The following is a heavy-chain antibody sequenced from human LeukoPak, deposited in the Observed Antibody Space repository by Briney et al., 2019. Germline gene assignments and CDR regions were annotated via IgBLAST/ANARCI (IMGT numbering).Heavy chain of an antibody. CDR2: IYFSGST. J-gene: IGHJ3*02. Sequence: PQTLSLSCALSVGALSSGGYSWGWIRPPPGKGLEWGGYIYFSGSTYYKPSLNSRVTISVDTSKNQFSLKLSSVTAADTAVYYCARVPVPPLLWFGELLGAFDIWGQGTMVTVSS. CDR1: VGALSSGGYS. CDR3: ARVPVPPLLWFGELLGAFDI. D-gene: IGHD3-10*01. V-gene: IGHV4-30-4*07.